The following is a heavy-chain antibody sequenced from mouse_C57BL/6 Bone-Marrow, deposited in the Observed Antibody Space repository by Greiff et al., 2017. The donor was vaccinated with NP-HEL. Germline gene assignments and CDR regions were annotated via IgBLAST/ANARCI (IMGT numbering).Heavy chain of an antibody. V-gene: IGHV1-66*01. D-gene: IGHD1-1*01. CDR1: GYSFTSYY. CDR2: IYPGSGNT. Sequence: QVQLQQSGPELVKPGASVKISCKASGYSFTSYYIHWVKQRPGQGLEWIGWIYPGSGNTNYNEKFKGKATLTEDKSSSTAYMQISSLTSEDAAVYYCAKRKSYITPFDYWGQGTTLTVSS. CDR3: AKRKSYITPFDY. J-gene: IGHJ2*01.